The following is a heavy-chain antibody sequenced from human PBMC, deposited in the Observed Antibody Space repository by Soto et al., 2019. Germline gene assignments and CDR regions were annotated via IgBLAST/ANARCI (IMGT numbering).Heavy chain of an antibody. V-gene: IGHV3-33*01. CDR1: GFTFSSYG. D-gene: IGHD2-2*01. Sequence: QVQLVESGGGVVQPGRSLRLSCAASGFTFSSYGMHWVRQAPGKGLEWVAVIWYDGSNKYYADSVKGRFTISRDNSKNTLYLQMNSLRAEDTAVYYCARDDIVVRGSGMAVCGRGTTVTVSS. CDR3: ARDDIVVRGSGMAV. CDR2: IWYDGSNK. J-gene: IGHJ6*02.